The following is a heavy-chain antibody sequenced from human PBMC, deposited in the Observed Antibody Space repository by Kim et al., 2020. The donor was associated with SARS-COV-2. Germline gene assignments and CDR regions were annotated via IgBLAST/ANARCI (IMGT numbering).Heavy chain of an antibody. CDR2: ISAYNDNT. V-gene: IGHV1-18*01. J-gene: IGHJ6*02. CDR1: GYTFSNYG. D-gene: IGHD3-10*01. Sequence: ASVKVSCKTSGYTFSNYGFSWVRQAPGQGLEWMGWISAYNDNTNYAEKFQGRVFMTTDTATRTAYMDLRSLTSDDTAVYYCAREGYYHGSGTYSPPKYYGMDVWGQGTTVIVSS. CDR3: AREGYYHGSGTYSPPKYYGMDV.